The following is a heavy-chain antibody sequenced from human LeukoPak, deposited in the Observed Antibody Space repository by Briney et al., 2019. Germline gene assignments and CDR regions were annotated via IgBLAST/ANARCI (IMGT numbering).Heavy chain of an antibody. D-gene: IGHD2-21*01. CDR3: VRTVAY. CDR2: INTDGSST. J-gene: IGHJ4*02. CDR1: GFAFSSYW. V-gene: IGHV3-74*01. Sequence: GGSLGLSCAASGFAFSSYWMHWVRQAPGKGLVWVSRINTDGSSTSYADSVKGRFTISRDNAKNSVYLQMNSLRVEDTAVYYCVRTVAYWGQGAPVIVSS.